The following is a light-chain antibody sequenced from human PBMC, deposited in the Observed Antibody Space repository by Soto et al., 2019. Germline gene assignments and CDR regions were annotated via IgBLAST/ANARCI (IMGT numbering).Light chain of an antibody. CDR3: CSYAAGDSFK. CDR2: EVS. V-gene: IGLV2-8*01. Sequence: QSALTQPPSASGSPGQSVTISCTGTSSDVGGYNYISWYQHHPGKAPKLMIYEVSQRPSGVPDRFSGSKSGNTASLTVSGLQAEDEADYYCCSYAAGDSFKFGGGTKLTVL. CDR1: SSDVGGYNY. J-gene: IGLJ2*01.